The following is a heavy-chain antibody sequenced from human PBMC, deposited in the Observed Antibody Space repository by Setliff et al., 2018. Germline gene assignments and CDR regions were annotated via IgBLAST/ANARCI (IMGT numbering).Heavy chain of an antibody. CDR1: GASISSTYY. Sequence: SETLSLTCTVSGASISSTYYWGWVRQSPEKGLEWIGSIYYRGINFSNPSLRSRVTMSADTSKNQFSLKLSSVTAADTAVYYCSTLYYYYYYMDVWGKGTTVTVSS. CDR2: IYYRGIN. V-gene: IGHV4-39*07. J-gene: IGHJ6*03. CDR3: STLYYYYYYMDV.